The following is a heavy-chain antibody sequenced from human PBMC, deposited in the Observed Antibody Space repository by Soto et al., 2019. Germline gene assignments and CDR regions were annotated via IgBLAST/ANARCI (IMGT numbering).Heavy chain of an antibody. D-gene: IGHD3-9*01. CDR2: IKVDSGDT. Sequence: QLQLVQSAAEVKKPGASVRVSCKAYGYPFIKYGISWIRQTPELGLEWMGWIKVDSGDTNYAQKFQVRVTMTADTSSDTAFMELRSLRLDDTAVYFCATSNDTGFDPWGQGTRVSVSS. J-gene: IGHJ5*02. CDR1: GYPFIKYG. CDR3: ATSNDTGFDP. V-gene: IGHV1-18*04.